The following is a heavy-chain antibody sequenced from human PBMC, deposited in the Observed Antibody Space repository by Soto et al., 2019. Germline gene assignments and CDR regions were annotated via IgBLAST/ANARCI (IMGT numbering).Heavy chain of an antibody. CDR1: GFTFSSYG. CDR3: AKDHGLTGDVRYFDL. J-gene: IGHJ2*01. V-gene: IGHV3-30*18. CDR2: ISYDGSNK. D-gene: IGHD7-27*01. Sequence: GGSLRLSCAASGFTFSSYGMHWVRQAPGKGLEWVAVISYDGSNKYYADSVKGRFTISRDNSKNTLYLQMNSLRAEDTAVYYCAKDHGLTGDVRYFDLWGRGTLVTVSS.